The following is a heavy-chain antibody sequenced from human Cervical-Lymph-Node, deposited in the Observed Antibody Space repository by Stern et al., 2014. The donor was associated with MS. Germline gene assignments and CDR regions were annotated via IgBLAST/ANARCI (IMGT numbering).Heavy chain of an antibody. CDR3: ARMGDAFDI. CDR2: IDWDDAK. J-gene: IGHJ3*02. Sequence: QVTLKESGPALVKPTQTLTLTCTFSGFSLSTSGMRVSWIRQPPGKALEWLARIDWDDAKFYSTSLKTRLTISKDTSKNQVVLTMTNMDPVDTATYYCARMGDAFDIWGQGTMVTVSS. CDR1: GFSLSTSGMR. V-gene: IGHV2-70*04.